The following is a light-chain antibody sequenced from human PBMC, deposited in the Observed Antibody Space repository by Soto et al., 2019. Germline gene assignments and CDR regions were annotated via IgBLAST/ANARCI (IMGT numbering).Light chain of an antibody. CDR1: QSVSSN. CDR3: QQYNNWAPWT. CDR2: GAS. Sequence: EIVMTQSPATLSVSPGERATLSCRASQSVSSNLDWYQQKPGQAPMLLIYGASTRATGIPARFSGSGSGTEFTLTISSLQSEDFAVYYCQQYNNWAPWTFGQGTKVEIQ. J-gene: IGKJ1*01. V-gene: IGKV3-15*01.